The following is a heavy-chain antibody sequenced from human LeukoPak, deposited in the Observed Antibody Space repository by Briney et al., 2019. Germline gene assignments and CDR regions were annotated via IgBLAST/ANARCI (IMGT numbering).Heavy chain of an antibody. D-gene: IGHD5-12*01. Sequence: SVKVSCKSSGGSFSTYAVNWVRQAPGQGLEWMGRLIPVLGMSHYAPGFQGRVTLTADRSTNTAYMELDRLTSDDTAVYFCARDRGGGFDLAFFDHWGQGTLVTVSS. V-gene: IGHV1-69*04. CDR2: LIPVLGMS. CDR1: GGSFSTYA. J-gene: IGHJ4*02. CDR3: ARDRGGGFDLAFFDH.